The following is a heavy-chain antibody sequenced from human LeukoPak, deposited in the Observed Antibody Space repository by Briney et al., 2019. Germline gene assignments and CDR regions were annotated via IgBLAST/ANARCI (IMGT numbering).Heavy chain of an antibody. J-gene: IGHJ3*02. CDR1: GFTFSSYA. D-gene: IGHD1-14*01. CDR3: ARDNRYDSTGAFDI. CDR2: ISYDGSNK. Sequence: AGGSLRLSCAASGFTFSSYAMHWVRQAPGKGLEWVAVISYDGSNKYYADSVKGRFTISRDNSKNTLYLQMNSLRAEDTAVYYCARDNRYDSTGAFDIWGQGTMVTVSS. V-gene: IGHV3-30*04.